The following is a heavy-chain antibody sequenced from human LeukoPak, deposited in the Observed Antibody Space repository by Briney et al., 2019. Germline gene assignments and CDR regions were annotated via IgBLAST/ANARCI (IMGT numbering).Heavy chain of an antibody. CDR2: ISYDGSNK. Sequence: GGSLRLSCAASGFTFSSYGMHWVRQAPGKGLEWVAVISYDGSNKYYADSVKGRFTISRDNSKNTLYLQMNSLRAEDTAVYYCAPMAAADTPYWGQGTLVTVSS. V-gene: IGHV3-30*03. J-gene: IGHJ4*02. D-gene: IGHD6-13*01. CDR3: APMAAADTPY. CDR1: GFTFSSYG.